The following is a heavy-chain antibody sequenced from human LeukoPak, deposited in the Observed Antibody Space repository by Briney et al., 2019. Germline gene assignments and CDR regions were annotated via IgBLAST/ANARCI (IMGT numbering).Heavy chain of an antibody. CDR3: AKGAYYGSGSGVWD. CDR2: IKQDGSEK. D-gene: IGHD3-10*01. Sequence: PGGSLRLSCAASGFTFSSYWMSWVRQAPGKGLEWVANIKQDGSEKYYVDSVKGRFTISRDNAKNSLYLQMNSLRAEDTAVYYCAKGAYYGSGSGVWDWGQGTLVTVSS. CDR1: GFTFSSYW. V-gene: IGHV3-7*01. J-gene: IGHJ4*02.